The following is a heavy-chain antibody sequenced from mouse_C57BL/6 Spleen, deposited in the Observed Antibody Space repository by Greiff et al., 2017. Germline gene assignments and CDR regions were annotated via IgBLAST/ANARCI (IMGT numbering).Heavy chain of an antibody. D-gene: IGHD1-1*01. CDR1: GYTFTSYW. V-gene: IGHV1-64*01. CDR3: ASYYGSIPFAY. CDR2: IHPNSGST. Sequence: QVQLQQPGAELVKPGASVKLSCKASGYTFTSYWMHWVKQRPGQGLEWIGMIHPNSGSTNYNEKFKSKATLTVDKSSSPAYMQLSSLTSEDSAVYYCASYYGSIPFAYWGQGTLVTVSA. J-gene: IGHJ3*01.